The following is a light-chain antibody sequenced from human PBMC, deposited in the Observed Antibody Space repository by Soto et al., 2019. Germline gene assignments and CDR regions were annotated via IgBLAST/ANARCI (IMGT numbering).Light chain of an antibody. Sequence: DIQMTQSPSSLSASVGDRVTITCRASQDISNYLAWYQQRPGKVPKLLIYGATTLQPGVPSRFSGGGSGTDFTLTISSLQPEDVATYYCQNCKSAVFTFGPGTKVDI. CDR3: QNCKSAVFT. J-gene: IGKJ3*01. CDR1: QDISNY. CDR2: GAT. V-gene: IGKV1-27*01.